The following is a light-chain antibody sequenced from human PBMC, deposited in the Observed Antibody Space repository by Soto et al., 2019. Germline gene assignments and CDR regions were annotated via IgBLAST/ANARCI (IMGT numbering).Light chain of an antibody. V-gene: IGLV4-60*02. CDR2: LEGSGSY. CDR3: ETWDSNTYV. CDR1: SGHSSYI. Sequence: QPVLTQSSSASASLGSSVSLTCTLSSGHSSYIIAWHQQQPGKAPRYLMKLEGSGSYNRGSGFPDRFSGSSSGADRYLTISNLQFEDEADYYCETWDSNTYVFGTGTKLTVL. J-gene: IGLJ1*01.